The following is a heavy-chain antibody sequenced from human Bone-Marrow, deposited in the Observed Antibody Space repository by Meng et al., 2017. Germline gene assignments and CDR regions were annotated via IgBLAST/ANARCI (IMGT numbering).Heavy chain of an antibody. V-gene: IGHV3-7*01. Sequence: ETLSLTCTVSGGSVSSGSYYWSWIRQAPGKGLEWVANIKQDGSEKYYVDSVKGRFTISRDNAKNSLYLQMNSLRAEDTAVYYCARDAVNSGSHPVLDLWGRGTLVTVSS. J-gene: IGHJ2*01. D-gene: IGHD1-26*01. CDR2: IKQDGSEK. CDR1: GGSVSSGSYY. CDR3: ARDAVNSGSHPVLDL.